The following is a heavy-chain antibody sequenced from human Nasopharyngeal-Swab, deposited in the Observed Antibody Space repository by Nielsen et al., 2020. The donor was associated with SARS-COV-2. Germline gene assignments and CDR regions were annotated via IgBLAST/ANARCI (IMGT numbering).Heavy chain of an antibody. D-gene: IGHD3-22*01. CDR1: GFTVSSNY. Sequence: GESLKISCAASGFTVSSNYMSWVRQAPGKGLEWVSVIYSGGSTYYADSVEGRFTISRDNSKNTLYLQMNSLRAEDTAVYYCASPYYDSSGYYGYWGQGTLVTVSS. J-gene: IGHJ4*02. CDR2: IYSGGST. CDR3: ASPYYDSSGYYGY. V-gene: IGHV3-66*01.